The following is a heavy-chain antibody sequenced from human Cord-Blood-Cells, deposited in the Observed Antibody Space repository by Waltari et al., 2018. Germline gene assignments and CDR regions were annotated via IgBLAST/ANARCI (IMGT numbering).Heavy chain of an antibody. CDR1: GGSISSSSYY. J-gene: IGHJ4*02. V-gene: IGHV4-39*01. CDR2: IYYSGST. Sequence: QLQLQESGPGLVKPSETLSLTCTVSGGSISSSSYYWGWIRQHPGKGLEWIGSIYYSGSTYYNPSLKSRVTISVDTSKNQFSLKLSSVTAADTAVYYCALIQLWFDYWGQGTLVTVSS. CDR3: ALIQLWFDY. D-gene: IGHD5-18*01.